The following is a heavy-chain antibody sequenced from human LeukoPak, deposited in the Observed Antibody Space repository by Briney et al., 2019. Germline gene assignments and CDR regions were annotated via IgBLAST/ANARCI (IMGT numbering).Heavy chain of an antibody. D-gene: IGHD1-1*01. CDR1: GGSITSHF. Sequence: SETLSLTCSVSGGSITSHFWSWIRQPPGKGLEWIGYIHYSGSTNYNPSLKSRVTISPDTSKNQFSLKLSSVTAADTAVYYCARDESTRLDYWGQGTLVTVSS. CDR3: ARDESTRLDY. CDR2: IHYSGST. V-gene: IGHV4-59*11. J-gene: IGHJ4*02.